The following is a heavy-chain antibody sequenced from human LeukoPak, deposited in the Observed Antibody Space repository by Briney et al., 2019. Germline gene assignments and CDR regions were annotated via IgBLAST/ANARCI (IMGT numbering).Heavy chain of an antibody. Sequence: ASVKVSCKASGGTFSSYAISWVRQAPGQGLEWMGGIIPILGTANYAQKFQGRVTITADKSTSTAYMELSSLRSEDTAVYYCARSEHSYGPIERKYYFDYWGQGTLVTVSS. CDR3: ARSEHSYGPIERKYYFDY. J-gene: IGHJ4*02. D-gene: IGHD5-18*01. CDR2: IIPILGTA. CDR1: GGTFSSYA. V-gene: IGHV1-69*10.